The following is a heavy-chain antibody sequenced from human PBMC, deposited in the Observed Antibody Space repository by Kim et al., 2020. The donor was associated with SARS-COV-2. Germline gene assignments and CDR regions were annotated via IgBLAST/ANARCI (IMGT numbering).Heavy chain of an antibody. CDR2: ISWNSGSI. V-gene: IGHV3-9*01. CDR1: GFTFDDYA. J-gene: IGHJ3*02. CDR3: AKDMAYDYHIVVVTASPHDAFDI. D-gene: IGHD2-21*02. Sequence: GGSLRLSCAASGFTFDDYAMHWVRQAPGKGLEWVSGISWNSGSIGYADSVKGRFTISRDNAKNSLYLQMNSLRAEDTALYYCAKDMAYDYHIVVVTASPHDAFDIWGQGTMVTVSS.